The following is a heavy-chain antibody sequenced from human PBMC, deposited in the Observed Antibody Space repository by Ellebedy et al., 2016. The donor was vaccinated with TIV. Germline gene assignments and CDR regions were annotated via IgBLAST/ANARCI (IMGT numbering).Heavy chain of an antibody. CDR2: IYQDGSVQ. J-gene: IGHJ5*02. CDR1: GFSFRSYW. D-gene: IGHD4-17*01. Sequence: PGGSLRLSCAASGFSFRSYWMSWVRQAPGKGLQWVANIYQDGSVQYYVDSVKGRFTISRDNADNSLFLQMSSLGAEDTAVYYCARRGSYGDYAVQINSWFDTWGRGTLVAVSS. CDR3: ARRGSYGDYAVQINSWFDT. V-gene: IGHV3-7*01.